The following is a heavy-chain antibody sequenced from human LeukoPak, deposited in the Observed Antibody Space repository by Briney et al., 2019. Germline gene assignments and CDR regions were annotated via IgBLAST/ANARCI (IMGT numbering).Heavy chain of an antibody. CDR3: ARDLGIAARYFDY. J-gene: IGHJ4*02. CDR2: INPNSGGT. D-gene: IGHD6-6*01. V-gene: IGHV1-2*02. CDR1: GYTFTGYY. Sequence: ASVKVSCKASGYTFTGYYMHWVRQAPGQGLEWMGWINPNSGGTNYAQKFQGRVTMTRDTSIGTAYMELSRLRSDDTAVYYCARDLGIAARYFDYWGQGTLVTVSS.